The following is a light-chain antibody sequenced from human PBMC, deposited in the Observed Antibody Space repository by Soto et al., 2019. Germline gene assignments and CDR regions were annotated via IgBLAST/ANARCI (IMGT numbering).Light chain of an antibody. V-gene: IGLV2-18*02. CDR1: SSDIGSYNR. CDR3: NSFTTSSDNLGV. Sequence: QSVLTQPASVSGSPGQSITISCTGTSSDIGSYNRVSWYQQPPGTAPKLIIYEVNNRPSGVPDRFSGSKSGNTASLTISGLQAEDEADYYCNSFTTSSDNLGVFGGGTKVTVL. J-gene: IGLJ2*01. CDR2: EVN.